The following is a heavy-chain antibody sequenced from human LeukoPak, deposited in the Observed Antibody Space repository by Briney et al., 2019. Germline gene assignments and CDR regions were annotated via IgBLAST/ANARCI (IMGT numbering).Heavy chain of an antibody. Sequence: ASQTLSLTCTVSGGSISSGDYYWSWIRQPPGKGLEWIGYIYYSGSTYYNPSLKSRVTISVDTSKNQFSLKLSSVTAADTAVYYCARDHRNSLVSDYGMDVWGQGTTVTVSS. D-gene: IGHD1-14*01. CDR3: ARDHRNSLVSDYGMDV. J-gene: IGHJ6*02. CDR2: IYYSGST. CDR1: GGSISSGDYY. V-gene: IGHV4-30-4*01.